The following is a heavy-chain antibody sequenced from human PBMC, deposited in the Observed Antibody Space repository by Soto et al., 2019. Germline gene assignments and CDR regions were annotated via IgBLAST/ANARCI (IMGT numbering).Heavy chain of an antibody. CDR3: ARLDYGPGY. Sequence: PGGSLRLSCAASGFTFRTYAMSWVRQAPGKGLQWVSTIYDSGDSTYYADSVKGRFAITRDNSKNTLYLQMNSLRAEDTAVDYCARLDYGPGYWGQGTLVTVSS. V-gene: IGHV3-23*01. CDR2: IYDSGDST. D-gene: IGHD4-17*01. CDR1: GFTFRTYA. J-gene: IGHJ4*02.